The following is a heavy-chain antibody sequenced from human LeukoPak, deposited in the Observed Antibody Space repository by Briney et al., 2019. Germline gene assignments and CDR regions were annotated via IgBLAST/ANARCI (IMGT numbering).Heavy chain of an antibody. J-gene: IGHJ4*02. CDR2: ISYDGSNK. Sequence: GRSLRLSCAASVFTFSSYGMHWVRQAPGKGLEWVAVISYDGSNKYYADSVKGRFTISRDNSKNTLYLQMNSLRAEDTAVYYCAKDRGYYDSSVRELDYWDQGTLVTVSS. CDR1: VFTFSSYG. V-gene: IGHV3-30*18. D-gene: IGHD3-22*01. CDR3: AKDRGYYDSSVRELDY.